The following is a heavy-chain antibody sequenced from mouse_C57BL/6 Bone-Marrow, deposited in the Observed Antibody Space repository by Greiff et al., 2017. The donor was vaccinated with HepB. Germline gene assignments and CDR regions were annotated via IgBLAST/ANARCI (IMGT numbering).Heavy chain of an antibody. CDR3: ARGGDFYYGNYGAMDY. V-gene: IGHV5-16*01. D-gene: IGHD2-1*01. J-gene: IGHJ4*01. CDR2: INYDGSST. CDR1: GFTFSDYY. Sequence: EVKLMESEGGLVQPGSSMKLSCTASGFTFSDYYMAWVRQVPEKGLEWVANINYDGSSTYYLDSLKSRFIISRDNAKNILYLQMSSLKSEDTATYYCARGGDFYYGNYGAMDYWGQGTSVTVSS.